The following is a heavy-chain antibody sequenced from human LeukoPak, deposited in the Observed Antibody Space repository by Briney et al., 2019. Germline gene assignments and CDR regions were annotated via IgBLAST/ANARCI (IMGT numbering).Heavy chain of an antibody. Sequence: SGPTLINPTPALTLTFTFSGFSLSTRGVGEGWIRQPPGKALEWLSLIYLDDDKRYSPSLKSSLTITNDTSENQVVLTMTNMDPGDTPTYYCAHLIVVVAAATFAFDSWGQGTLVTVSS. CDR1: GFSLSTRGVG. CDR2: IYLDDDK. D-gene: IGHD2-2*01. CDR3: AHLIVVVAAATFAFDS. J-gene: IGHJ5*01. V-gene: IGHV2-5*02.